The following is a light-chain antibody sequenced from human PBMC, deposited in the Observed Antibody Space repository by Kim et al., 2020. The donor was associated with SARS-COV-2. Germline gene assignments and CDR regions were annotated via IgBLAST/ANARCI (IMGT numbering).Light chain of an antibody. J-gene: IGLJ3*02. Sequence: SYELTQPLSVSVALGQTAKIICGGNNIGHKYVHWYQQKPGQAPVLVMYKDSSRPSGIPERFSGSNSGNTATLTISRAQAGDEAEYYCQVWDSSTEVFGRGSKLTVL. CDR1: NIGHKY. V-gene: IGLV3-9*01. CDR2: KDS. CDR3: QVWDSSTEV.